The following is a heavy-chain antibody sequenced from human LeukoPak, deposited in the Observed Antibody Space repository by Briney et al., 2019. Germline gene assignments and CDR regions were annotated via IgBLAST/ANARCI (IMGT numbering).Heavy chain of an antibody. CDR2: IKQDGSDK. J-gene: IGHJ4*02. CDR1: GFTFSSYW. CDR3: AREDVDIASTPLCDY. Sequence: PGGSLRLSCAASGFTFSSYWMSWVRQAPGKGLEWVANIKQDGSDKYYVDSVKGRFTISRDNAKNSLYLQMNSLRAEDTAVYYCAREDVDIASTPLCDYWGQGALVTVSS. D-gene: IGHD5/OR15-5a*01. V-gene: IGHV3-7*05.